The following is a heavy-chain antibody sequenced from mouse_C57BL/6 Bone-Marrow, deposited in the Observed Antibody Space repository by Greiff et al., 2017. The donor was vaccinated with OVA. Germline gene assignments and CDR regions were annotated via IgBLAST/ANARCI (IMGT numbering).Heavy chain of an antibody. V-gene: IGHV1-82*01. CDR2: IYPGDGDT. J-gene: IGHJ2*01. CDR1: GYAFSSSW. D-gene: IGHD2-4*01. CDR3: ATIYYDYD. Sequence: VQRVESGPELVKPGASVKISCKASGYAFSSSWMNWVKQRPGKGLEWIGRIYPGDGDTNYNGKFKGKATLTADKTSSTAYMQLSSLSSEDAAVYFGATIYYDYDWGQGTTLTVSS.